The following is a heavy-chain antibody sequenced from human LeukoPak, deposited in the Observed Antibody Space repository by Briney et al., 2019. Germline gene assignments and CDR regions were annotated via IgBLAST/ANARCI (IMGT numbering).Heavy chain of an antibody. D-gene: IGHD1-20*01. V-gene: IGHV1-2*02. J-gene: IGHJ3*02. CDR1: GYTFTGYY. Sequence: ASVKVSCKASGYTFTGYYMHWVRQAPGQGLEWMGWINPNSGGTNYAQKFQGRVTMTRDTSISTAYMELSRLRSDDTAVYYCAESITGTTHAFDIWGQGTMVTVSS. CDR3: AESITGTTHAFDI. CDR2: INPNSGGT.